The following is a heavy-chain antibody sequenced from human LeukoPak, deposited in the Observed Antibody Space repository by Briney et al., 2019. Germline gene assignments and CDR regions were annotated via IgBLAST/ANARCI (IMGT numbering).Heavy chain of an antibody. CDR3: ARHRYYDFWSAEAFGY. J-gene: IGHJ4*02. CDR2: IYYSEST. D-gene: IGHD3-3*01. V-gene: IGHV4-39*01. CDR1: GGSISSSSYY. Sequence: SETLSLTCTVSGGSISSSSYYWGWIRQPPGKGLEWIGSIYYSESTYYNPSLKSRVTISVDTSKNQFSLKLSSVTAADTAVYYCARHRYYDFWSAEAFGYWGRGTLVTVSS.